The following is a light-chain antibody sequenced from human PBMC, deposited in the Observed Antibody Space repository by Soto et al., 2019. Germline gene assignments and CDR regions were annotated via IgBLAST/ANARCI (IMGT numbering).Light chain of an antibody. J-gene: IGLJ1*01. CDR3: CSYAGSFIFI. CDR1: SSDIGNYNY. Sequence: QSALTQPRSVSGSPGQSVTISCTGTSSDIGNYNYVSWYQQYPGKAPKLIIYDVSKRPSGMPDRFFGSKFGNTASLTISGHQAEDAADDACCSYAGSFIFIVGPGTKVTVL. CDR2: DVS. V-gene: IGLV2-11*01.